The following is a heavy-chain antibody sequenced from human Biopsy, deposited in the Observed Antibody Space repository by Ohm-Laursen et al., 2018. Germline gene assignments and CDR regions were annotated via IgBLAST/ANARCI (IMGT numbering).Heavy chain of an antibody. D-gene: IGHD1-26*01. Sequence: SVKVSCKTSGFTFSNSVVQWVRQARGQRLEWIGWIVVGSGYAVYAQNFQERVTITRDLSTSTANMELSSLRSDDTAVYYCAAEVGVTVDVGFWGQGTLVTVSS. CDR2: IVVGSGYA. CDR1: GFTFSNSV. CDR3: AAEVGVTVDVGF. V-gene: IGHV1-58*01. J-gene: IGHJ4*02.